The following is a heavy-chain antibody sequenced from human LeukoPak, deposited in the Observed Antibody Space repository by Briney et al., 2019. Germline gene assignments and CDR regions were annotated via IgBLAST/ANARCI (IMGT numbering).Heavy chain of an antibody. V-gene: IGHV3-23*01. CDR2: IGGSDGRT. CDR3: AKDSSSYDWGYMDV. J-gene: IGHJ6*03. Sequence: GGSLRLSCAASGFTFSTYAMSWVRQAPGKGLEWVSLIGGSDGRTRYADSVKGRFTISRDNSKNTLYLEMNSLRAENTAVYYCAKDSSSYDWGYMDVWGKGTTVTISS. D-gene: IGHD3-22*01. CDR1: GFTFSTYA.